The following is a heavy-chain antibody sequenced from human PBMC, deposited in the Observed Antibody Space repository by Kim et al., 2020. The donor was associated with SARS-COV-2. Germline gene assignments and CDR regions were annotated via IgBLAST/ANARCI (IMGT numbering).Heavy chain of an antibody. V-gene: IGHV3-21*01. CDR1: GFTFSSYS. D-gene: IGHD1-26*01. Sequence: GGSLRLSCAASGFTFSSYSMNWVRQAPGKGLEWVSSISSSSSYIYYADSVKGRFTISRDNAKNSLYLQMNSLRAEDTAVYYCARDRTSYPTLTDYWGQGTLVTVSS. J-gene: IGHJ4*02. CDR3: ARDRTSYPTLTDY. CDR2: ISSSSSYI.